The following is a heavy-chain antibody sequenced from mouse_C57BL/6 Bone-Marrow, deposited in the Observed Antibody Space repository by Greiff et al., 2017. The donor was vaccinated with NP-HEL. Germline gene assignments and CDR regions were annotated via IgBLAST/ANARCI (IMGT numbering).Heavy chain of an antibody. CDR3: ARKGAYGKVAY. V-gene: IGHV1-50*01. J-gene: IGHJ3*01. CDR2: IDPSDSYT. D-gene: IGHD1-1*01. CDR1: GYTFTSYW. Sequence: QVQLQQPGAELVKPGASVKLSCKASGYTFTSYWMQWVKQRPGQGLEWIGEIDPSDSYTNYNQKFKGKATLTVDTSSSTAYMQLSSLTSEDSAVYYCARKGAYGKVAYWGQGTLVTVSA.